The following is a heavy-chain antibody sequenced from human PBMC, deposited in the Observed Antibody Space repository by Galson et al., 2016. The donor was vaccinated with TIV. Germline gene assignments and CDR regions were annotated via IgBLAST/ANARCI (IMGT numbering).Heavy chain of an antibody. D-gene: IGHD5-12*01. CDR1: GGSITSTFFY. CDR3: AAVGGWLRGQKWFDP. Sequence: SETLSLTCTVSGGSITSTFFYWGWIRQPPGEGLEWIGSVYYSGTTSYNPSLESRVTISVDTSKSQFSLKLSSVTAADTAVYYCAAVGGWLRGQKWFDPWGQGILVTVSS. J-gene: IGHJ5*02. CDR2: VYYSGTT. V-gene: IGHV4-39*07.